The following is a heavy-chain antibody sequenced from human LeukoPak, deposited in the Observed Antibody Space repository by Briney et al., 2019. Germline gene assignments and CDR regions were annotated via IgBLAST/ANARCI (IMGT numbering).Heavy chain of an antibody. V-gene: IGHV3-23*01. CDR2: ISSGGST. J-gene: IGHJ6*02. Sequence: GGSLRLSCAAAGFTFNNYAMSWVRQAPGKGLKWVSGISSGGSTYYADSVKGRFTISRDNSKNTLYLQTNSLRAEDTAVYYCAKVYYYGMDVWGQGTTVTVSS. CDR1: GFTFNNYA. CDR3: AKVYYYGMDV.